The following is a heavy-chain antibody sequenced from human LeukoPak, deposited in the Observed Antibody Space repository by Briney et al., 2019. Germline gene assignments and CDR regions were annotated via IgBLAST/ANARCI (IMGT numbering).Heavy chain of an antibody. Sequence: PGRSLRLSCAASGFTFSSYGMHWVRQAPGKGLEWVAVISYDGSNKYYADSVKGRFTISRDNSKNTLYLQMNSLRAEDTAVYYCVKGSDDSSGYPNVFDYWGQGTLVTVSS. CDR2: ISYDGSNK. CDR3: VKGSDDSSGYPNVFDY. CDR1: GFTFSSYG. J-gene: IGHJ4*02. D-gene: IGHD3-22*01. V-gene: IGHV3-30*18.